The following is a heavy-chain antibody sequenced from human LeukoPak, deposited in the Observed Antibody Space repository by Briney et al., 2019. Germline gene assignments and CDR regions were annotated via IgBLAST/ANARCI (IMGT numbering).Heavy chain of an antibody. J-gene: IGHJ4*02. CDR2: ISGSGGST. D-gene: IGHD6-13*01. CDR1: GLTFSSYA. Sequence: GGSLRLSCAASGLTFSSYAMSWVRQAPGKGLEWVSAISGSGGSTYYADSVKGRFTISRDNSKSTLYLQMNSLRAEDTAVYYCAKGYSSSWYGGQAYDYWGQGTLVTVSS. CDR3: AKGYSSSWYGGQAYDY. V-gene: IGHV3-23*01.